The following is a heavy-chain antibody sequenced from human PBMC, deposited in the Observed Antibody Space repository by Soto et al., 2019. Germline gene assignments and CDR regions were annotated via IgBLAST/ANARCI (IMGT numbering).Heavy chain of an antibody. CDR3: AKPRGAGGNFDY. CDR1: GFTFSSYA. Sequence: GGSLRLSCAASGFTFSSYAMGWVRQGPGKGLEWVAVVSIGGSTHYADSVRGRFTISRDNSKNTLSLQMNSLTAEDTAVYFCAKPRGAGGNFDYWGQGALVTVSS. V-gene: IGHV3-23*01. CDR2: VSIGGST. J-gene: IGHJ4*02. D-gene: IGHD1-26*01.